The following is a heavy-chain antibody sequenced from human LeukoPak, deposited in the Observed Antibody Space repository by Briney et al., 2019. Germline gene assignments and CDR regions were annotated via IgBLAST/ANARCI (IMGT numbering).Heavy chain of an antibody. CDR2: IIPIFGIA. D-gene: IGHD5-24*01. CDR3: ARGPMATIGSGDY. Sequence: SVKVSCKASGGTFSSYAIGWVRQAPGQGLEWMGRIIPIFGIANYAQKFQGRVTITADKSTSTAYMELSSLRSEDTAVYYYARGPMATIGSGDYWGQGTLVTVSS. V-gene: IGHV1-69*04. J-gene: IGHJ4*02. CDR1: GGTFSSYA.